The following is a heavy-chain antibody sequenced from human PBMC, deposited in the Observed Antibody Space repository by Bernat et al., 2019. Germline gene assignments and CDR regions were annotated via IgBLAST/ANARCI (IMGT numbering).Heavy chain of an antibody. CDR2: IYDSGNT. CDR3: ARADESYSVFDY. V-gene: IGHV4-59*08. D-gene: IGHD1-26*01. Sequence: QVRLQESGPGLVRPSETLSLTCTVSGGSIGSYYWTWIRQPPGKGLEWIGYIYDSGNTNYNPSLKSRVTISVDASKNQISLKLHSVTAADTAVYYCARADESYSVFDYWGQGTLVTVSS. J-gene: IGHJ4*02. CDR1: GGSIGSYY.